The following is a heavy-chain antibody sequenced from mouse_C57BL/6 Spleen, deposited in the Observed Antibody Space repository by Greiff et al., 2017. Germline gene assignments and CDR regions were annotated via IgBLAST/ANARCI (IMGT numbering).Heavy chain of an antibody. D-gene: IGHD1-1*01. V-gene: IGHV1-15*01. CDR3: TPGSSAFAY. CDR1: GYTFTDYE. J-gene: IGHJ3*01. CDR2: IDPETGGT. Sequence: VKVVESGAELVRPGASVTLSCKASGYTFTDYEMHWVKQTPVHGLEWIGAIDPETGGTAYNPKFKGKAILTADTSPSTAYIELRSLSSEDSAVYYCTPGSSAFAYWGQGTPVTVSS.